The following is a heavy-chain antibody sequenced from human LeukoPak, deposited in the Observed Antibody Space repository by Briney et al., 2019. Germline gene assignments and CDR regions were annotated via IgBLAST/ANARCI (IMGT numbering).Heavy chain of an antibody. D-gene: IGHD3-9*01. Sequence: GGSLRLSCAASGFSFANSVISWIRQAPGKGPEWVSAISGSGDRTDYADSVRGRFTISRDNSKSTLYSQMNSLRAEDTAVYYCARVRHKTVLRYFDWLERGMDVWGQGTTVTVSS. CDR2: ISGSGDRT. CDR1: GFSFANSV. J-gene: IGHJ6*02. CDR3: ARVRHKTVLRYFDWLERGMDV. V-gene: IGHV3-23*01.